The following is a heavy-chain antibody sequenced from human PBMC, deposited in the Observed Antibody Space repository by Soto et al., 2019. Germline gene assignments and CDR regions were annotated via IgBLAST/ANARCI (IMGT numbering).Heavy chain of an antibody. Sequence: SETLSLTCTVSGGSISTNNYYWGWVRQPPGKGLEWIGSIGSIHRGGSTYYNPSPRTRVTISVDTSKNHFSLSLNSVTPEDTAVYYCARVAAAGTRNYYYGMDVWGQGTTVTVSS. CDR2: IGSIHRGGST. J-gene: IGHJ6*02. D-gene: IGHD6-13*01. CDR1: GGSISTNNYY. CDR3: ARVAAAGTRNYYYGMDV. V-gene: IGHV4-39*02.